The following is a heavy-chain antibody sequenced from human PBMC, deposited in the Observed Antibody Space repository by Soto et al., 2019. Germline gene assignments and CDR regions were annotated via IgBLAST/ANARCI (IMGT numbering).Heavy chain of an antibody. D-gene: IGHD3-10*01. J-gene: IGHJ4*02. CDR3: AKDRFHSSEFDY. CDR1: GLTFSSYW. V-gene: IGHV3-74*01. Sequence: PGGSLRLSCAASGLTFSSYWMHWVRQAPGKGLVWVSRISSDGGSTYYADYVKGRFAISRDNSKNTLYLQMNSLRVDDTALYYCAKDRFHSSEFDYWGQGTLVTVSS. CDR2: ISSDGGST.